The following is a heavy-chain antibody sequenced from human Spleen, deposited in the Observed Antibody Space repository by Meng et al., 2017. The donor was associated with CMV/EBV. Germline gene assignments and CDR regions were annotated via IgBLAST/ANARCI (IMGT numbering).Heavy chain of an antibody. J-gene: IGHJ4*02. Sequence: GESLKISCAASGFTFSNFGMHWVRQAPGKGLEWVAFIRYDESQIHYADSVKGRFTISRDNSKNRLFLQMNRLSAEDTALYYCDGSDFWGQGTLVTVSS. CDR1: GFTFSNFG. D-gene: IGHD6-25*01. CDR3: DGSDF. CDR2: IRYDESQI. V-gene: IGHV3-30*02.